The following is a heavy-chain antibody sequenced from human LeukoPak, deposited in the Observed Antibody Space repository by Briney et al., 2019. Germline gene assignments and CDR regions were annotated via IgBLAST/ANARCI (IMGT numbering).Heavy chain of an antibody. CDR2: ISGSGGST. J-gene: IGHJ4*02. V-gene: IGHV3-23*01. D-gene: IGHD7-27*01. CDR1: GFTFSSYA. Sequence: PGGSLRLSCAASGFTFSSYAMSWVRQAPGKGLEWVSAISGSGGSTYYADSVKGRFTISRDNTKNSLYLQMNSLRVEDTAVYYCARLSGDGVWGQGTLVTVSS. CDR3: ARLSGDGV.